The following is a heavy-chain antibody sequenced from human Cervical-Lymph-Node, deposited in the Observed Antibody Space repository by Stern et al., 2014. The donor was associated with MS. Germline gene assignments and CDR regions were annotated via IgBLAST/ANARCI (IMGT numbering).Heavy chain of an antibody. CDR1: GYTFTSYW. CDR2: IYPGDSDT. Sequence: VQLVQSGAEVKKPGESLKISCKGSGYTFTSYWIAWVRQMPRKGLEWMGIIYPGDSDTRYSPSFQGQVTISADKSINTAYLQWSSLEASDTAMYYCARQHSFDYWGQGTLVTVSS. V-gene: IGHV5-51*01. J-gene: IGHJ4*02. CDR3: ARQHSFDY.